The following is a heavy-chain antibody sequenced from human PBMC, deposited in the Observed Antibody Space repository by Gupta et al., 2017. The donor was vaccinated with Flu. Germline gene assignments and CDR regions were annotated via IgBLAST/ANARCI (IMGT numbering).Heavy chain of an antibody. Sequence: LEWVSYISSSGSTIDYADAVKGRFTISRDNAKNSLYLQMNSLRAEDTAVYYCARIPICSSTSCYGEEDYMDVWGKGTTVTVSS. CDR3: ARIPICSSTSCYGEEDYMDV. V-gene: IGHV3-48*03. J-gene: IGHJ6*03. D-gene: IGHD2-2*01. CDR2: ISSSGSTI.